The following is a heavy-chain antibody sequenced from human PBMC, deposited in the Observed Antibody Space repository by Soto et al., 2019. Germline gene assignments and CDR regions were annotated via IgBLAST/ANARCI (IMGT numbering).Heavy chain of an antibody. D-gene: IGHD3-10*01. CDR3: AKDGITMVRGVIEKYYYYYYYMDV. Sequence: GGSLRLSCAASGFTFSSYGMHWVRQAPGKGLEWVAVISYDGSNKYYADSVKGRFTISRDNSKNTLYLQMNSLRAEDTAVYYCAKDGITMVRGVIEKYYYYYYYMDVWGKGTTVTVSS. CDR1: GFTFSSYG. CDR2: ISYDGSNK. V-gene: IGHV3-30*18. J-gene: IGHJ6*03.